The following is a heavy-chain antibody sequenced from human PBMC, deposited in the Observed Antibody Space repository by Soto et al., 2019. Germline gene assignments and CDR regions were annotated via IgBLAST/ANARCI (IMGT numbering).Heavy chain of an antibody. V-gene: IGHV3-21*01. CDR1: GFTFSSYS. Sequence: GSLRLSCAASGFTFSSYSMNWVRQAPGKGLEWVSSISSSSSYIYYADSVKGRFTIPRDNAKNSLYLQMNSLRAEDTAVYYCARGKDDYIWGSYRPYYFDYWGQGTLVTVSS. D-gene: IGHD3-16*02. J-gene: IGHJ4*02. CDR2: ISSSSSYI. CDR3: ARGKDDYIWGSYRPYYFDY.